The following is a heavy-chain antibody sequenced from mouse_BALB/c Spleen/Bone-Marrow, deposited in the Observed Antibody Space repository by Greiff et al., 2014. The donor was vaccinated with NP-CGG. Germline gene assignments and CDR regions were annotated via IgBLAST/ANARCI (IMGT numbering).Heavy chain of an antibody. CDR2: INPSTGYT. Sequence: VQLQQSGAELAKPGASVKMSCKASGYTFTSYWMHWVKQRPGQGLEWIGYINPSTGYTEYNQKFKDKATLTADKSSSTAYMQLSSLTSEDSAVYYCARAENYDAMDYWGQGTSVTVSS. V-gene: IGHV1-7*01. CDR3: ARAENYDAMDY. J-gene: IGHJ4*01. CDR1: GYTFTSYW.